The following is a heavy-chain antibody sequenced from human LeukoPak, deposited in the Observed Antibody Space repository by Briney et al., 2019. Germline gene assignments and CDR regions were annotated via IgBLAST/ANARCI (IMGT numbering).Heavy chain of an antibody. CDR2: IIPIFGTA. CDR3: ARESSSSGWSN. CDR1: GYTFTAYY. Sequence: GASVQVSCKASGYTFTAYYMHWVRQAPGQGLEWMGGIIPIFGTANYAQKFQGRVTITADESTSTAYMELSSLRSEDTAVYYCARESSSSGWSNWGQGTLVTVSS. V-gene: IGHV1-69*13. D-gene: IGHD6-19*01. J-gene: IGHJ4*02.